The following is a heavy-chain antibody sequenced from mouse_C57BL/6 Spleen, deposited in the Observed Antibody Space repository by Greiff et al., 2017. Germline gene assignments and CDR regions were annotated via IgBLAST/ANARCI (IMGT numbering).Heavy chain of an antibody. D-gene: IGHD2-3*01. V-gene: IGHV1-64*01. Sequence: QVQLQQPGAELVKPGASVKLSCKASGYTFTSYWMHWVKQRPGQGLEWIGMIHPNSGSTNYNEKFKSKATLTVDKSSSTAYMQLSSLTSEDSAVYYCARYGNDGYYGDDWGQGTTLTVSS. CDR2: IHPNSGST. CDR3: ARYGNDGYYGDD. CDR1: GYTFTSYW. J-gene: IGHJ2*01.